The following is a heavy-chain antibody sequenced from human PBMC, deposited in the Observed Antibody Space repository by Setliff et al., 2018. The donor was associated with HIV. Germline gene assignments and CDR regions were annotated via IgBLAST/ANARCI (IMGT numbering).Heavy chain of an antibody. CDR2: INHSGST. V-gene: IGHV4-34*01. J-gene: IGHJ6*02. Sequence: PSETLSLTCAVYGGSFSGYYWSWIRQPPGKGLEWIGEINHSGSTNYNPSLKSRATISVDTSKNQFSLKLSSVTAADTAVYYCARSSIAARAPQRLRYYYGMDVWGQGTTVTV. D-gene: IGHD6-6*01. CDR1: GGSFSGYY. CDR3: ARSSIAARAPQRLRYYYGMDV.